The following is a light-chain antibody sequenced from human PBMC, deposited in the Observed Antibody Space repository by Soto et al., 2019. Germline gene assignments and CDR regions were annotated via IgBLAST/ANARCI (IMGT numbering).Light chain of an antibody. CDR2: AAS. Sequence: DIQMTQSPSSLSASVGDRVTITCRASQSISSYLNWYQQKPGKAPKLLIYAASSLQSGVPSRFSGSGSGTDFTLTISSLQPEDFALYYCHQYGLSPMVTFGPGTKVDFK. J-gene: IGKJ3*01. V-gene: IGKV1-39*01. CDR1: QSISSY. CDR3: HQYGLSPMVT.